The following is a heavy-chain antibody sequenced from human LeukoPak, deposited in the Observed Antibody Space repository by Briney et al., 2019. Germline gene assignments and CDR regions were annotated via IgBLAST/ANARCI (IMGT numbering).Heavy chain of an antibody. CDR3: AREREGYCSGGSCYSGLGY. CDR2: IIPILGIA. Sequence: SVKVSCKASGGTFSSYAISWVRQAPGQGLEWMGRIIPILGIANYAQKFQGRVTITADKSTSTAYMELSSLRSEDTAVYYCAREREGYCSGGSCYSGLGYWGQGTLVTVSS. J-gene: IGHJ4*02. D-gene: IGHD2-15*01. V-gene: IGHV1-69*04. CDR1: GGTFSSYA.